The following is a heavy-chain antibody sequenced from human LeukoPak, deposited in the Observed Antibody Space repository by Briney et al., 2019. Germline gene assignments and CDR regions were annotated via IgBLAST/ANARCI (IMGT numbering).Heavy chain of an antibody. CDR3: ARGSSPYNWYFDL. J-gene: IGHJ2*01. Sequence: ASVKVSCKASGYRLRNHGISWVRQAPGQGLEWMGWIGADSGDTRGDTHYAEKLQGRVTMTTDTSTDTAYMDLRSLTSDNTAVYYCARGSSPYNWYFDLWGRGTLVTVFS. D-gene: IGHD4-11*01. CDR1: GYRLRNHG. V-gene: IGHV1-18*01. CDR2: IGADSGDTRGDT.